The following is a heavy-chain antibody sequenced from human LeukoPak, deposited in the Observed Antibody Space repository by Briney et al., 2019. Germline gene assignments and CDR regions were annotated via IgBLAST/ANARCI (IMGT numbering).Heavy chain of an antibody. V-gene: IGHV3-7*01. CDR2: IKHDGSEK. CDR3: ARTAAIERVDY. Sequence: GGSLRLSCAASGFTFSSYWMSWVRQAPGKGLECVANIKHDGSEKSYVDSVKGRFTISRDNSKNTLYLQMSSLRAEDTALYYCARTAAIERVDYWGQGTLVTVSS. D-gene: IGHD2-2*01. CDR1: GFTFSSYW. J-gene: IGHJ4*02.